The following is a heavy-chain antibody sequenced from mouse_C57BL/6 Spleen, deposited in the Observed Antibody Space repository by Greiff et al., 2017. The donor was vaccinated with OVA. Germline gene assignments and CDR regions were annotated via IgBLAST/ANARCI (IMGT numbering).Heavy chain of an antibody. J-gene: IGHJ1*03. CDR3: TLTTVVAHWYCDV. CDR2: IDPETGGT. D-gene: IGHD1-1*01. CDR1: GYTFTDYE. Sequence: VQLQESGAELVRPGASVTLSCKASGYTFTDYEMHWVKQTPVHGLEWIGAIDPETGGTAYNQKFKGKAILTADNSSSTAYMELRSVPYEDAAVYYCTLTTVVAHWYCDVWGTGTTVTVSS. V-gene: IGHV1-15*01.